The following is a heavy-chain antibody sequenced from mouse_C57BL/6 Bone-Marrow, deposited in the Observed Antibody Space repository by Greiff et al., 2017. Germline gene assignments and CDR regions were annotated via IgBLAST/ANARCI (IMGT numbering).Heavy chain of an antibody. V-gene: IGHV5-9*01. CDR3: ARHLRGKYYGSKDY. CDR2: ISGGGGNT. Sequence: EVKLMESGGGLVKPGGSLKLSCAASGFTFSSYTMSWVRQTPEKRLEWVATISGGGGNTYYPDSVKGRFTISGDNAKNALYLQMSSLRSEDTALYYCARHLRGKYYGSKDYWGQGTTLTVSS. D-gene: IGHD1-1*01. J-gene: IGHJ2*01. CDR1: GFTFSSYT.